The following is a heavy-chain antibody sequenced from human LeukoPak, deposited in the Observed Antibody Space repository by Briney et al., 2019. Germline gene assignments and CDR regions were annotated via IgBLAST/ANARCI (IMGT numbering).Heavy chain of an antibody. V-gene: IGHV4-4*07. CDR3: ARVSLVRGAPDYYFDY. CDR2: IYSSGST. J-gene: IGHJ4*02. D-gene: IGHD3-10*01. CDR1: GGSISSSY. Sequence: SETLSLTCSVSGGSISSSYWSWIRQPAGKGLEWIGRIYSSGSTNYNPSLKSRVTMSVDTSKNQFSLKLSSVTAADTAVYYCARVSLVRGAPDYYFDYWGRGTLVTVSS.